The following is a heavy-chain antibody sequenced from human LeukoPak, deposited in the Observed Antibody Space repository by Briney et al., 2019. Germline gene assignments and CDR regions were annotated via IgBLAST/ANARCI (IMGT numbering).Heavy chain of an antibody. J-gene: IGHJ4*02. Sequence: PSETLSLTCTVSGGSISSSSYYWGWIRPPPGKGLEWIGSIYYSGRTYYNPSLKSRVTISVDTSKNQFSLKLSSVTAADTAVYYCARHGPGASIAAAGKGSDYWGQGTLVTVSS. CDR1: GGSISSSSYY. V-gene: IGHV4-39*01. CDR3: ARHGPGASIAAAGKGSDY. D-gene: IGHD6-13*01. CDR2: IYYSGRT.